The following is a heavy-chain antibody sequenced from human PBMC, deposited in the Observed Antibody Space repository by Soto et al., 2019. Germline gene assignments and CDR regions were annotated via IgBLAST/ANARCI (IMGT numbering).Heavy chain of an antibody. CDR2: IIPIFGTA. V-gene: IGHV1-69*01. CDR1: GGTFSSYA. CDR3: ARLSTGITGTTADDGMDV. Sequence: QVQLVQSGAEVKKPGSSVKVSCKASGGTFSSYAISWVRQAPGQGLEWVGGIIPIFGTANYAQKFQGRVTITADESTSTAYMELSSLRSEDTAVYYCARLSTGITGTTADDGMDVWGQGTTVTVSS. D-gene: IGHD1-7*01. J-gene: IGHJ6*02.